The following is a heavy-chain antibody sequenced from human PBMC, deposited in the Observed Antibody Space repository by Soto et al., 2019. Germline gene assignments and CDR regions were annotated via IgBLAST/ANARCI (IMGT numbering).Heavy chain of an antibody. D-gene: IGHD3-22*01. CDR3: AKDRTITMIVVPHAFDI. CDR1: GFTSSSYA. J-gene: IGHJ3*02. Sequence: PGGSLRLSCAASGFTSSSYAMSWVRQAPGKGLEWVSTISGSGGGTYYADSVKGRFTISRDNSKNTFYLQMNNLRAEGTAVYYCAKDRTITMIVVPHAFDIWGKGTMGTVSS. V-gene: IGHV3-23*01. CDR2: ISGSGGGT.